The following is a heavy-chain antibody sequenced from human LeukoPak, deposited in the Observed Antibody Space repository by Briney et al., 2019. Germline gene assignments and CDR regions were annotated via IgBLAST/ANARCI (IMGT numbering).Heavy chain of an antibody. J-gene: IGHJ4*02. D-gene: IGHD3-22*01. CDR2: ITNDGSST. CDR3: ARDRRGYYIY. Sequence: PGGSLRLSCAASGLTFSSHWMHWVRQAPGKGLVWVSRITNDGSSTTYADSVKGRFTISRDNAKNSLYLQMNSLRAEDTAVYYCARDRRGYYIYWGQGTLVTVSS. CDR1: GLTFSSHW. V-gene: IGHV3-74*01.